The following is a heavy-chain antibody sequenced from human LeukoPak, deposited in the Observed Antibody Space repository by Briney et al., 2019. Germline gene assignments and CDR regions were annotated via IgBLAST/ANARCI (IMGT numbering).Heavy chain of an antibody. V-gene: IGHV3-49*03. D-gene: IGHD5-18*01. CDR1: GFTFGDYA. J-gene: IGHJ4*02. Sequence: GGSLRLSCTASGFTFGDYAMSWFRQAPGKGLEWVGFIRSKAYGGTTEYAASVKGRFTISRDDSKSIAYLQMNSLKTEDTAVYYCTRDRRIQLWLPFDYWGQGTLVTVSS. CDR3: TRDRRIQLWLPFDY. CDR2: IRSKAYGGTT.